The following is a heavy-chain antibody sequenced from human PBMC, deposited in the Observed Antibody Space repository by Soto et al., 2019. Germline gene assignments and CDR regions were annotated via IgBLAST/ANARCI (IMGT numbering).Heavy chain of an antibody. J-gene: IGHJ4*02. D-gene: IGHD1-7*01. CDR3: VRGELRPRFDY. CDR1: GFAFSTHA. V-gene: IGHV3-23*01. Sequence: GGSLRLSCAASGFAFSTHAMNWVRQAPGKGLAWVSSITPSGDNTYYADTVKGRFTISRDNSKNTLSLQMNSLSVEDSAVYYCVRGELRPRFDYWGQGTLVTVSS. CDR2: ITPSGDNT.